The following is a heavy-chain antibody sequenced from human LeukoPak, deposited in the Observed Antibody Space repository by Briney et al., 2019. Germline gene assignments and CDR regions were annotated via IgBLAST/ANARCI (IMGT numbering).Heavy chain of an antibody. Sequence: HPGGSLRLSCAASGFTFSSYEMNWVRQAPGKGLERVSYISSSGSTIYYADSVKGRFTISRDNAKNSLYLQMNSLRAEDTAVYYCARGGRAQLAVAGTHNIDYWGQGTLVTVSS. V-gene: IGHV3-48*03. D-gene: IGHD6-19*01. CDR1: GFTFSSYE. CDR2: ISSSGSTI. CDR3: ARGGRAQLAVAGTHNIDY. J-gene: IGHJ4*02.